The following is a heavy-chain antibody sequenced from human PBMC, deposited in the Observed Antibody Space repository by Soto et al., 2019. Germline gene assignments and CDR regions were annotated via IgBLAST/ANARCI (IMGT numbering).Heavy chain of an antibody. CDR2: ISPLFSTA. Sequence: QVQLVQSGAEVKKPGSSVNVSCKASGGTVSSYAISWVRQAPGQGLEWMGGISPLFSTANYAQKFQGRVTITADEATSTDYMELRVRRPENTAVYYCSLPTGSGWYGDKLDYWGQGTLVTVSS. CDR3: SLPTGSGWYGDKLDY. CDR1: GGTVSSYA. D-gene: IGHD6-19*01. J-gene: IGHJ4*02. V-gene: IGHV1-69*01.